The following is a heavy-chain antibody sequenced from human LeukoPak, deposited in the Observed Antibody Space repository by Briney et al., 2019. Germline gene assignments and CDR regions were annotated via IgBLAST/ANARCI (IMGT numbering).Heavy chain of an antibody. CDR1: GGSISSYY. V-gene: IGHV4-59*08. CDR3: ARQSAYCGGDCYPSGWFDP. D-gene: IGHD2-21*02. CDR2: IYSSGST. J-gene: IGHJ5*02. Sequence: SETPSLTCSVSGGSISSYYWSWIRQAPGKGLEWIGYIYSSGSTNYNPSLKSRVTISVDTSKNQFSLKLSSVTAADTAVYYCARQSAYCGGDCYPSGWFDPWGQGTLVTVSS.